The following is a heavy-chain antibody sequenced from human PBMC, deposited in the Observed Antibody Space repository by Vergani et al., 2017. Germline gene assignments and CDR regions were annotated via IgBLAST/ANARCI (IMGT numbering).Heavy chain of an antibody. CDR2: TNNDGSSI. Sequence: EVQLVESGGGLVQPGGSLRLSCAASGFTFSNYWMHWVRHYPGKGLMWVSRTNNDGSSIEYADSVKGRFTIFRDNAKNTVYLQMNGLKIEDTAVYYCARDPDNWNPWAQGYMDVWGKGTTVTVSS. J-gene: IGHJ6*03. CDR1: GFTFSNYW. V-gene: IGHV3-74*01. D-gene: IGHD1-1*01. CDR3: ARDPDNWNPWAQGYMDV.